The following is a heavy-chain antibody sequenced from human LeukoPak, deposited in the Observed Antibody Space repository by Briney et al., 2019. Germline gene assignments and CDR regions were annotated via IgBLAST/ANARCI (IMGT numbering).Heavy chain of an antibody. CDR2: ISGSGGST. CDR3: ATDGAGFDT. Sequence: GGSLRLSCAASGFTFSSYAMSWVRQAPGKGLEWVSAISGSGGSTHYADSVKGRFTISRDNAKKSLYLEMNSLRAEDTAVYYCATDGAGFDTWGQGVLVTVSS. J-gene: IGHJ5*02. V-gene: IGHV3-23*01. CDR1: GFTFSSYA.